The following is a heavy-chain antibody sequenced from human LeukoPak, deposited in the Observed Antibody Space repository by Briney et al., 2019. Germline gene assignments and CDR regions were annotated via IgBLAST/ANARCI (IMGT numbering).Heavy chain of an antibody. Sequence: GSLRLSCVASGFPFSSYWMTWVRQAPGKGLEWVANIKQDGSKKSYVDSVKGRFTISRDNAKNTLYLQMNSLRAEDTAVYFCARGGGLDVWGQGATVTVSS. CDR2: IKQDGSKK. CDR3: ARGGGLDV. V-gene: IGHV3-7*03. J-gene: IGHJ6*02. D-gene: IGHD3-16*01. CDR1: GFPFSSYW.